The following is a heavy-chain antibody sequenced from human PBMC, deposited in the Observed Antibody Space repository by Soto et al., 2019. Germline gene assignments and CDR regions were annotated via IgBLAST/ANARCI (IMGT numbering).Heavy chain of an antibody. D-gene: IGHD3-3*01. J-gene: IGHJ1*01. CDR3: AKVSVLRFLEWLFTAEYFQH. V-gene: IGHV3-23*01. CDR2: ISGSGGST. Sequence: GGSLRLSCAASGFTFSSYAMSWVRQAPGKGLEWVSAISGSGGSTYYADSVKGRFTISRDNSKNTLYLQMNSLRAEDTAVYYCAKVSVLRFLEWLFTAEYFQHWGQGTLVTVSS. CDR1: GFTFSSYA.